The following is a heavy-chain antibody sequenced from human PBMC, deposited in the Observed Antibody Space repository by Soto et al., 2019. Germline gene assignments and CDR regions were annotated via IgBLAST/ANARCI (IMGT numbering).Heavy chain of an antibody. CDR1: GYTFTSYG. Sequence: ASLKVSCKASGYTFTSYGISWVRQAPGQGLEWMGWISAYNGNTNYAQKLQGRVTMTTDTSTSTAYMELRSLRSDDTAVYYCARRSPHYYDSSGYFTREYYFDYWGQGTLVTLSS. J-gene: IGHJ4*02. CDR2: ISAYNGNT. D-gene: IGHD3-22*01. CDR3: ARRSPHYYDSSGYFTREYYFDY. V-gene: IGHV1-18*01.